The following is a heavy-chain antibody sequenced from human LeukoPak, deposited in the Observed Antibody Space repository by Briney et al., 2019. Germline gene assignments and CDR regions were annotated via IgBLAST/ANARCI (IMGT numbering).Heavy chain of an antibody. J-gene: IGHJ3*02. CDR1: GGSISSYY. V-gene: IGHV4-59*01. Sequence: SETLSLTCAFSGGSISSYYWSWIRQPPAKGLEWIGYIYYSGSTNYDPSLQSRVSISVDTSKNQFSLKLSAVTAADTAVYYCARENWESAFDIWGQGTMVTVSS. CDR3: ARENWESAFDI. D-gene: IGHD1-26*01. CDR2: IYYSGST.